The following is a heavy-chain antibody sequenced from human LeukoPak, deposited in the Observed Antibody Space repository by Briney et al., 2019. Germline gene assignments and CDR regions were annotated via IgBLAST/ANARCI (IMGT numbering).Heavy chain of an antibody. Sequence: QAGGSLRLSCAASGFTFSSYGMHWVRQAPGKGLEWVAVISYDGSNKYYADSVKGRFTISRDNSKNTLYLQMNSLRAEDTAVYYCAKDYDYVWGSCRYTVGPFDYWGQGTLVTVSS. CDR2: ISYDGSNK. D-gene: IGHD3-16*02. CDR1: GFTFSSYG. V-gene: IGHV3-30*18. CDR3: AKDYDYVWGSCRYTVGPFDY. J-gene: IGHJ4*02.